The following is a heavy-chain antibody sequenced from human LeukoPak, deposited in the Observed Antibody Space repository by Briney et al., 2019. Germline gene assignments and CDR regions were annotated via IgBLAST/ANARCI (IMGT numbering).Heavy chain of an antibody. D-gene: IGHD2-15*01. CDR3: VCQEVVPH. J-gene: IGHJ4*02. Sequence: PGGSLRLSCAASGFSFTNYWMSWVRQAPGKGLEWVANVKEDGTTKQYVDSVKGRFTISRDNAKNSLYLQMDSLRAEDTAVYYCVCQEVVPHWGQRTLVSVSS. CDR1: GFSFTNYW. V-gene: IGHV3-7*01. CDR2: VKEDGTTK.